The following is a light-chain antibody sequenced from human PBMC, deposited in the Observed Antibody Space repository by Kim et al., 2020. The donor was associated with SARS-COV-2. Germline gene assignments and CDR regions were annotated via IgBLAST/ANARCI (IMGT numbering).Light chain of an antibody. CDR3: AAWDDSLNVV. J-gene: IGLJ3*02. V-gene: IGLV1-44*01. Sequence: QPVLTQPPSASGTPGQRVTISCSGGSSNIGSNTVNWYQQLPGTAPKLLIYSSTQRPSGVPDRFSASKSGTSASLAISGLQSEDEADYYCAAWDDSLNVVFGGGTQLTVL. CDR2: SST. CDR1: SSNIGSNT.